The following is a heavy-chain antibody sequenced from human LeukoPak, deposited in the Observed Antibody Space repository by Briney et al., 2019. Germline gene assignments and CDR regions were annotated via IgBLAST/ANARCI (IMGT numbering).Heavy chain of an antibody. V-gene: IGHV3-13*01. CDR1: GFTFSSYD. Sequence: GGSLRLSCAASGFTFSSYDMHWVRRATGKGLEWVSAIGTAGDTYYPGSVKGRFTISRENAKNSLYLQMNSLRAGDTAVYYCVSLEMATIRLDYWGQGTLVTVSS. CDR2: IGTAGDT. J-gene: IGHJ4*02. CDR3: VSLEMATIRLDY. D-gene: IGHD5-24*01.